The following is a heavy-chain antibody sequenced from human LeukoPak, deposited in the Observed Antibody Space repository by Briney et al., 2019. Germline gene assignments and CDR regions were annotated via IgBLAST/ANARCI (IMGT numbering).Heavy chain of an antibody. Sequence: SETLSLTCTVSGASLSSYYCSWIRQSPGKGVEWIGLISYSGSTKYNSSLESRVTISGDTSKSQCSLKLSSVTAADTAVYYCVRGAGWLPDYWGQGTLVTVSS. CDR3: VRGAGWLPDY. D-gene: IGHD5-24*01. CDR2: ISYSGST. V-gene: IGHV4-59*01. J-gene: IGHJ4*02. CDR1: GASLSSYY.